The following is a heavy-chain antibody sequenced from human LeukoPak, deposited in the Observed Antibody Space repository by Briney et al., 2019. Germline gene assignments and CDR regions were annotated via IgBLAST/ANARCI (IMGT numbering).Heavy chain of an antibody. CDR3: AKAEGKNPTGGRWLD. Sequence: GRSLRLSWAVSGFTSSTYAMTWVRQAPGKGLESVSAIIGSGGYTYYADSVKGRFTISRDNSKNPLYLQMSSLRAEDTAIYYCAKAEGKNPTGGRWLDWGQGTLVTVSS. CDR1: GFTSSTYA. CDR2: IIGSGGYT. J-gene: IGHJ4*02. V-gene: IGHV3-23*01. D-gene: IGHD6-19*01.